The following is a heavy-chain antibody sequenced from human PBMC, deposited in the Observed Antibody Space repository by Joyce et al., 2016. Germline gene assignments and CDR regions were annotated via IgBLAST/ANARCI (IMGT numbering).Heavy chain of an antibody. CDR3: ARQVVATDDRGDYFDY. Sequence: QVQLVQSGADVKKPGASVKVSCQTSGYTFTSYAVSWLRLAPGQGLEWMGWVSVKNGETRYSQKFQGRVIMTTDTSTSMASMELRSLNSDDTGVYYCARQVVATDDRGDYFDYWGQGTLVIVSS. CDR2: VSVKNGET. V-gene: IGHV1-18*04. CDR1: GYTFTSYA. J-gene: IGHJ4*02. D-gene: IGHD2-15*01.